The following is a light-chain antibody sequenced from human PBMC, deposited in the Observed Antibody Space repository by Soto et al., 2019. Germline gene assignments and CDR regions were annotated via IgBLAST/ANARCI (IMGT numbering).Light chain of an antibody. CDR1: SSSSHIGHHS. CDR3: GTWDTGLRAYV. CDR2: DND. V-gene: IGLV1-51*01. J-gene: IGLJ1*01. Sequence: QSVVTQPPSVSAAPGQKVTISCSGSSSSSHIGHHSVSWYQHLPGTAPKLLIYDNDQQPSGIPARFSGSKSATSATLDITGLQTGDEADYYCGTWDTGLRAYVLGTGTKLTVL.